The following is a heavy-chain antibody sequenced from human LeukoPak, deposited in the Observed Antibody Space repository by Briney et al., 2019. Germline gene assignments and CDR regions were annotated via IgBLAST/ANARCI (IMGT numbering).Heavy chain of an antibody. CDR2: IWYDGSNK. Sequence: GGSLRLSCAASGFTFSSYGMHWVRQAPGKGLEWVAVIWYDGSNKYYADSVKGRFTISRDNSKNTLYLQMNSLRAEDTAVYYCARGDDYGENDAFDIWGQGTMVTVSS. CDR1: GFTFSSYG. J-gene: IGHJ3*02. V-gene: IGHV3-33*01. CDR3: ARGDDYGENDAFDI. D-gene: IGHD4-17*01.